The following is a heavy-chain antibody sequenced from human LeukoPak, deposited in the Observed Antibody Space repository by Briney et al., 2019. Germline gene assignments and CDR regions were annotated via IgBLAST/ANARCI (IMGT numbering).Heavy chain of an antibody. D-gene: IGHD6-19*01. V-gene: IGHV3-9*01. CDR2: ISWNSGSI. J-gene: IGHJ5*02. CDR1: GFTFDDYA. CDR3: AKGGGVAVAGNWFDP. Sequence: GRSLRLSCAASGFTFDDYAMHWVRQAPGKGLEWVSGISWNSGSIGYADSVKGRFTTSRDNAKNSLYLQMNSLRAEDTALYYCAKGGGVAVAGNWFDPWGQGTLVTVSS.